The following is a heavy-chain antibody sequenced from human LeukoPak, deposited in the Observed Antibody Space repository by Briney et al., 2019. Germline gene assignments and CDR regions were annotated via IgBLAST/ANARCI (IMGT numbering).Heavy chain of an antibody. Sequence: GRSLRVSCAASGFTFSSYDMHWVRQAPGKGLEWVAVISYDGSNKYYADSVKGRFTISRDNSKNTLYLQMNSLRAEDTAVYYCAKAWSGTVGFDIWGQGTVVTVSS. V-gene: IGHV3-30*18. CDR3: AKAWSGTVGFDI. D-gene: IGHD3/OR15-3a*01. CDR2: ISYDGSNK. CDR1: GFTFSSYD. J-gene: IGHJ3*02.